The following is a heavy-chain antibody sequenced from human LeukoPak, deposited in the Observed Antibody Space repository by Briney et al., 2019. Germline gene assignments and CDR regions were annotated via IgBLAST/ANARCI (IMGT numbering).Heavy chain of an antibody. Sequence: GGSLRLSCAASGFTFSHYWMSWVRQAPGKGLEWVANIKQDGSEKYYVDSVKGRFTISRDSAKNSLYLQMNSLRVEDTGVYYCARDGDYDWNYRSGFDYWGQGTLVTVSS. D-gene: IGHD1-7*01. CDR1: GFTFSHYW. V-gene: IGHV3-7*01. CDR2: IKQDGSEK. CDR3: ARDGDYDWNYRSGFDY. J-gene: IGHJ4*02.